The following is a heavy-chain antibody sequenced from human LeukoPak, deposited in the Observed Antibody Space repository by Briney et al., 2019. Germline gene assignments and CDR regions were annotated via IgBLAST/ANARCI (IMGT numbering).Heavy chain of an antibody. CDR1: GGSISSYY. CDR2: IYYSGTT. CDR3: ASTTSTSAAGTLEY. Sequence: SETLSLTCTVSGGSISSYYWSWIRQPPGKGLEWTAYIYYSGTTNYNPSLKSRVTISLDTSKYQFSLKMNTVTAADTAVYYCASTTSTSAAGTLEYWGQGTLVTVSS. J-gene: IGHJ4*02. D-gene: IGHD6-13*01. V-gene: IGHV4-59*08.